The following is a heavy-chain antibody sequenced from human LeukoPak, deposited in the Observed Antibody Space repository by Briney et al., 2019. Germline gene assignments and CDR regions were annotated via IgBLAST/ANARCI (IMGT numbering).Heavy chain of an antibody. Sequence: GGSLRLSCAASGFTFSSYGMSWVRQAPGKGLEWVSGISGSGGSTYYADSVKGRLTISRDNSKNTLYLQMNSLRAEDTAVYYCAKDLTGATPAYWGQGTLVTVSS. J-gene: IGHJ4*02. CDR2: ISGSGGST. D-gene: IGHD1-26*01. V-gene: IGHV3-23*01. CDR1: GFTFSSYG. CDR3: AKDLTGATPAY.